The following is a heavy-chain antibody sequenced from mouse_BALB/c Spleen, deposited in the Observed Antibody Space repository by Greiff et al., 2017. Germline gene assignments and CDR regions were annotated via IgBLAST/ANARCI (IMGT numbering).Heavy chain of an antibody. V-gene: IGHV14-3*02. CDR2: IDPANGNT. J-gene: IGHJ3*01. CDR1: GFNIKDTY. D-gene: IGHD1-2*01. Sequence: VQLKQSGAELVKPGASVKLSCTASGFNIKDTYMHWVKQRPEQGLEWIGRIDPANGNTKYDPKFQGKATITADTSSNTAYLQLSSLTSEDTAVYYCARPYYGPAWFAYWGQGTLDTVSA. CDR3: ARPYYGPAWFAY.